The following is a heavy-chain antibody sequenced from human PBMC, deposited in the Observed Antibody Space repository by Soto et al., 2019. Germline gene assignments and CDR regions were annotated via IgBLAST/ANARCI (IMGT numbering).Heavy chain of an antibody. V-gene: IGHV4-34*01. Sequence: SETLSLTCAVYGGSFSGYYWSLIRQPPGKGLEWIGEINHSGSTNYNPSLKSRVTISVDTSKNQFSLKLSSVTAADTAVYYCARVGYGSGSNDYWGQGTLVTVSS. CDR2: INHSGST. CDR3: ARVGYGSGSNDY. J-gene: IGHJ4*02. D-gene: IGHD3-10*01. CDR1: GGSFSGYY.